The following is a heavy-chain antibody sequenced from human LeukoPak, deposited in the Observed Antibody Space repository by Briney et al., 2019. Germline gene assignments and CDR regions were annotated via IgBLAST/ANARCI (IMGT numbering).Heavy chain of an antibody. D-gene: IGHD6-19*01. V-gene: IGHV3-23*01. Sequence: GGSLRLSCAASGFTFSNYGMTWVRQAPGKELEWLSFVSGSADGIYYADSVKGRFAISRDNSKNTLYLQMNSLRAADTAVYYCSRDDAVAGGFLDYWGQGTLVTVSS. CDR2: VSGSADGI. J-gene: IGHJ4*02. CDR3: SRDDAVAGGFLDY. CDR1: GFTFSNYG.